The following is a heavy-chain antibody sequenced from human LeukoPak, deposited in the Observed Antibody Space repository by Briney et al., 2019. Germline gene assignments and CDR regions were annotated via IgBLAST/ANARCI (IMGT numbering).Heavy chain of an antibody. CDR3: ARENDFWSGYSAFDP. V-gene: IGHV3-30-3*01. CDR2: ISYDGSNK. Sequence: GGSLRLSCAASGFTFSSYAMHWVRQAPGKGLEWVAVISYDGSNKYYADSVKGRFTISRDNSKNTLYLQMNSLRAEDTAVYYCARENDFWSGYSAFDPWGQGTLVTVSS. CDR1: GFTFSSYA. J-gene: IGHJ5*02. D-gene: IGHD3-3*01.